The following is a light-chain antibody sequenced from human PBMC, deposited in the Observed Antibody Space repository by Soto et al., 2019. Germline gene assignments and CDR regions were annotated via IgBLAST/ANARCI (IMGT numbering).Light chain of an antibody. CDR2: KAS. CDR1: QSISSW. Sequence: DIQMTQSPSTLSASVGDRVTITCRASQSISSWLAWYQQKPGKAPKLLIYKASSLESGVPSRFSGRGSGTEFTLTISSLQPDDCATYYCHTYNSYSLHTFGQGTKLEIK. J-gene: IGKJ2*01. CDR3: HTYNSYSLHT. V-gene: IGKV1-5*03.